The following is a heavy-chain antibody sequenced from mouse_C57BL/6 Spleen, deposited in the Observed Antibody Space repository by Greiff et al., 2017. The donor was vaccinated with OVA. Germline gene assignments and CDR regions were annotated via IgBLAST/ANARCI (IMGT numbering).Heavy chain of an antibody. V-gene: IGHV1-54*01. J-gene: IGHJ2*01. D-gene: IGHD2-3*01. CDR1: GYAFTNYL. CDR2: INPGSGGT. CDR3: ARSDDGYYFDY. Sequence: VQLVESGAELVRPGTSVKVSCKASGYAFTNYLIEWVKQRPGQGLEWIGVINPGSGGTTYHEKFKGKATLTADKSSSTAYMQLSSLTSEDSAVYFCARSDDGYYFDYWGQGTTLTVSS.